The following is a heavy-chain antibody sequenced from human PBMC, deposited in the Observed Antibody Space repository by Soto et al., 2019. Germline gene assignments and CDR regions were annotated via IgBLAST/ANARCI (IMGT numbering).Heavy chain of an antibody. CDR2: IKSKTDGGTT. CDR3: TTEAPYYYDSSGYSFDY. Sequence: GGSLKLSCAASGFTFSNAWMNWVRQAPGKGLEWVGRIKSKTDGGTTDYAAPVKGRFTISRDDSKNTLYLQMNSLKTEDTAVYYCTTEAPYYYDSSGYSFDYWGQGTLVTVSS. J-gene: IGHJ4*02. D-gene: IGHD3-22*01. CDR1: GFTFSNAW. V-gene: IGHV3-15*07.